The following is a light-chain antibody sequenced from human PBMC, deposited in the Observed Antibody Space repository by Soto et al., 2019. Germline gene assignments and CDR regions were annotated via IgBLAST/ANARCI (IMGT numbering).Light chain of an antibody. Sequence: EMVMTQSPATLSLCPVEIATLSVMASRSVSSNLAWYQQKPGQAPRLLLYGASTRATGIPAWCSGSGSGTEFTLTISILQAEDFAVYCCQQYNYWPLTFGGGTKVDI. CDR3: QQYNYWPLT. V-gene: IGKV3-15*01. CDR1: RSVSSN. CDR2: GAS. J-gene: IGKJ4*01.